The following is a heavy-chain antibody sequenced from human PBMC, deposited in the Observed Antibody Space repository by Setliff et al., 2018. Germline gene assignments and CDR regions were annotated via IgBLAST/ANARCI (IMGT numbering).Heavy chain of an antibody. CDR2: IYTSGST. J-gene: IGHJ6*03. CDR3: AREQSNYDFWSGYYGSYYYYMDV. Sequence: PSETLSLTCTDSGGSISSGSYYWSWIRQPAGKGLEWIGHIYTSGSTNYNPSLKSRVTISVDTSKNQFSLKLSSVTAADTAVYYCAREQSNYDFWSGYYGSYYYYMDVWGKGTTVTVSS. V-gene: IGHV4-61*09. CDR1: GGSISSGSYY. D-gene: IGHD3-3*01.